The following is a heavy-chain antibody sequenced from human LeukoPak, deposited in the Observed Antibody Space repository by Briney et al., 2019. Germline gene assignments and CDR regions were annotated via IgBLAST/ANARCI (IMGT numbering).Heavy chain of an antibody. CDR3: ARDVGTTVTRPHYYYGLDV. V-gene: IGHV1-2*02. J-gene: IGHJ6*02. CDR2: INPNSGGT. CDR1: GYIFSDYF. D-gene: IGHD4-17*01. Sequence: ASVKVSCKASGYIFSDYFMHWVRQAPGQGLEWMGWINPNSGGTNYAQKFQGRVTMTRDTSISTAYMELSSLTSDDTAVYYCARDVGTTVTRPHYYYGLDVWGQGTTVTVSS.